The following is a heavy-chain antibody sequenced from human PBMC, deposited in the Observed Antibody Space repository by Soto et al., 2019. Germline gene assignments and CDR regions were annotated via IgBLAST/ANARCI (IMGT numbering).Heavy chain of an antibody. CDR1: GGSISTYY. Sequence: PSETLSLTCTVYGGSISTYYWSWIRQPPGKGLEWIGYIYYSGSTNYNPSLKSRVTISVDTSKDQFSLKLSSVTAADTAVYYCARVGLGAAAGHFDYWGQGTLVTVSS. CDR3: ARVGLGAAAGHFDY. J-gene: IGHJ4*02. V-gene: IGHV4-59*12. CDR2: IYYSGST. D-gene: IGHD6-13*01.